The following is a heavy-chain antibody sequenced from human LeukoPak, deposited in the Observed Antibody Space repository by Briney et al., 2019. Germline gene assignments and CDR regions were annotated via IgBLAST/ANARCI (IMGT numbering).Heavy chain of an antibody. CDR2: VSTSGSYI. CDR3: ASQTPRRLPIAVADYFDY. J-gene: IGHJ4*02. CDR1: GFTFGSYS. D-gene: IGHD6-19*01. V-gene: IGHV3-21*01. Sequence: GGPLRLSCAVSGFTFGSYSMNWVRQAPGKGLEWVSFVSTSGSYIYYADSVKGRFTISRDNAKNSLYLQMNSLRAEDTAVYYCASQTPRRLPIAVADYFDYWGQGTLVTVSS.